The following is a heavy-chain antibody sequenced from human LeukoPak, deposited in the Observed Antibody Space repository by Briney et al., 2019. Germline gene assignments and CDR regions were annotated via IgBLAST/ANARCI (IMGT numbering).Heavy chain of an antibody. CDR2: IYYSGST. CDR1: GGSISSISNYY. D-gene: IGHD2-15*01. Sequence: SETLSLTCIFSGGSISSISNYYWSWIRQPPGKGLEWIGYIYYSGSTNYNPSLKSRVTISIDTSKNQFSLKLISVTAADTAVYYCARSNCSGGSCYINFDYWGQGTLVTVSS. J-gene: IGHJ4*02. V-gene: IGHV4-61*01. CDR3: ARSNCSGGSCYINFDY.